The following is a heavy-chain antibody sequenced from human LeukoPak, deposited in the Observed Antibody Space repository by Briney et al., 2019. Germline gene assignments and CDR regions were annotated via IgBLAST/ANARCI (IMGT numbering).Heavy chain of an antibody. CDR1: GFTFSSYA. CDR3: AREPPEGSWFDY. J-gene: IGHJ4*02. Sequence: GGSLRLSCAASGFTFSSYAMHWVRQAPGKGLEWVAVISYDGSNKYYADSVKGRFTISRDSSKNTLYLQMNSLRAEDTAVYYCAREPPEGSWFDYWGQGTLVTVSS. CDR2: ISYDGSNK. D-gene: IGHD6-13*01. V-gene: IGHV3-30-3*01.